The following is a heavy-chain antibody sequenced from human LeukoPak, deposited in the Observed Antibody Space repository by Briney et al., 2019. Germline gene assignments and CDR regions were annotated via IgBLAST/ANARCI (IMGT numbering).Heavy chain of an antibody. CDR1: GYSFTSYW. V-gene: IGHV5-51*01. Sequence: GVSLKISCKGSGYSFTSYWIGWVRQMPGKGLEWMGIIYPGDSDTRYSPSFQGQVTISADKSISTAYLQWSSLKASDTAMYYCARRSECSGGSCYLGPVGYWGQGTLVTVSS. CDR2: IYPGDSDT. D-gene: IGHD2-15*01. J-gene: IGHJ4*02. CDR3: ARRSECSGGSCYLGPVGY.